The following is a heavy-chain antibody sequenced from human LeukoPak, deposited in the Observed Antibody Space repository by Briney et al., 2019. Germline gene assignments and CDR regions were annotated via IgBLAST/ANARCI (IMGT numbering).Heavy chain of an antibody. D-gene: IGHD6-6*01. Sequence: PGGSLRLSCAAAGFTFRSYAMNWVRQGPGKGLEWVSTMSASDAGTYYADSVKGRFTISRDNAKNSLYLQINSLRAEDTAVYYCARSSYSSSSSVWGQGTMVTVSS. J-gene: IGHJ3*01. V-gene: IGHV3-23*01. CDR2: MSASDAGT. CDR3: ARSSYSSSSSV. CDR1: GFTFRSYA.